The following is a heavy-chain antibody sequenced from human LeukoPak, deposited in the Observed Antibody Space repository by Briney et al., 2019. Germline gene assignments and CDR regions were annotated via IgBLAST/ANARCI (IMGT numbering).Heavy chain of an antibody. CDR3: ARARSGYRNPLDY. CDR2: INPDGSST. CDR1: GFTFSSYW. Sequence: GGSLRLSCAASGFTFSSYWMHWVRQAPGKGLVWVSRINPDGSSTNYADSVKGRFTVSRDNAKNTLYLQMNSLRAEDTAVYYCARARSGYRNPLDYWGQGTLVTVSS. V-gene: IGHV3-74*01. J-gene: IGHJ4*02. D-gene: IGHD3-3*01.